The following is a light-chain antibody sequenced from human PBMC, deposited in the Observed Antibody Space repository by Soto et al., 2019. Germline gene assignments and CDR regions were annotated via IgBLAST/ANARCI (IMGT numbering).Light chain of an antibody. Sequence: QSALTQPASVSGSPGQSITISCSGTXSDVGGYAYVSWYQQHRGKAPKLMIYGVSNRPSGVSNRFSGSKSGNTASLTISGLKAEDEADDYCSSYTNSITHVFSGGTNLTVL. CDR2: GVS. J-gene: IGLJ3*02. V-gene: IGLV2-14*03. CDR1: XSDVGGYAY. CDR3: SSYTNSITHV.